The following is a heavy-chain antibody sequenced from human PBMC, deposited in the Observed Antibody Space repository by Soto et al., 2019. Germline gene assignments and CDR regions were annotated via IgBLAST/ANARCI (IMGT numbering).Heavy chain of an antibody. V-gene: IGHV4-30-2*01. J-gene: IGHJ5*02. Sequence: PSETLSLTCAVSGGSITTGDNCWAWIRQTPGRGLEWIANISHSVSTYYNTSLKSRVTISKETSKNQFSLKLASVTAADTGVYYCARGARGYTYGPYCLDLWGPGTLVTVSS. CDR2: ISHSVST. CDR1: GGSITTGDNC. CDR3: ARGARGYTYGPYCLDL. D-gene: IGHD5-18*01.